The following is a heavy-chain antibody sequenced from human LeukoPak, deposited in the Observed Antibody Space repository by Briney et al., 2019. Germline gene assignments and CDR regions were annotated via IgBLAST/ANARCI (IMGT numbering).Heavy chain of an antibody. CDR3: ARRHPTTRAFDY. CDR2: IYPGDSHT. V-gene: IGHV5-51*01. CDR1: GYSFINYW. J-gene: IGHJ4*02. D-gene: IGHD1-14*01. Sequence: KPGESLKISCKGSGYSFINYWIAWVRQMPGKGLEWMGIIYPGDSHTRYSPSFQGQVTISADKSISTAYLQWSTLKASDTATYYCARRHPTTRAFDYWGQGTLVTVSS.